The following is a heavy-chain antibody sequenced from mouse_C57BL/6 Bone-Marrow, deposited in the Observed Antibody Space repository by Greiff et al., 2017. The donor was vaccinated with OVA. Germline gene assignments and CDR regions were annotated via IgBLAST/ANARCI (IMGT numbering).Heavy chain of an antibody. CDR2: IWSGGST. CDR1: GFSLTSYG. J-gene: IGHJ2*01. D-gene: IGHD1-1*02. V-gene: IGHV2-2*01. CDR3: ARAYVGNYVGY. Sequence: VQLQESGPGLVQPSQSLSITCTVSGFSLTSYGVHWVRQSPGKGLEWLGVIWSGGSTDYNTAIISRLSISKNNTKIQVFFKMNSVQADDTAIYYCARAYVGNYVGYWCQGTTLTVSS.